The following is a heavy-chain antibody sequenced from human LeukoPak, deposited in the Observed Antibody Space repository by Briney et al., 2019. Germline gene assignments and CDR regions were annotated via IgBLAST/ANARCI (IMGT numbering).Heavy chain of an antibody. V-gene: IGHV3-7*03. Sequence: GGSLRLSCAASGFTFSSYWMSWLRQAPAKGLEWVANIKEDGSEKYYVDSVKGRFTVSRDNTRDSLYLQMNSLRAEDTAVYYCARGPIYGLDYWGQGTLVTVSS. CDR3: ARGPIYGLDY. J-gene: IGHJ4*02. D-gene: IGHD3-10*01. CDR2: IKEDGSEK. CDR1: GFTFSSYW.